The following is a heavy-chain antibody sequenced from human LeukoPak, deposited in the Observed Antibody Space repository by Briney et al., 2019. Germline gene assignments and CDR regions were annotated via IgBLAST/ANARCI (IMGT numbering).Heavy chain of an antibody. V-gene: IGHV4-59*01. J-gene: IGHJ4*02. CDR1: GGSFSGYY. CDR3: ASLYSGYDYPY. CDR2: IYYSGST. D-gene: IGHD5-12*01. Sequence: SETLSLTCAVYGGSFSGYYWSWIRQPPGKGLEWIGYIYYSGSTNYNPSLKSRVTISVDTSENQFSLKLSSVTAADTAVYYCASLYSGYDYPYWGQGTLVTVSS.